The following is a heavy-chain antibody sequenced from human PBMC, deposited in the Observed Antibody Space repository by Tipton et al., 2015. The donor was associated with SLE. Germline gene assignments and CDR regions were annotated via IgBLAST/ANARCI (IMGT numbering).Heavy chain of an antibody. D-gene: IGHD5-12*01. V-gene: IGHV3-23*01. J-gene: IGHJ3*01. CDR1: GFTFRDYA. CDR2: IIGVGGGT. CDR3: AKDHIVATIRDAFDV. Sequence: SLRLSCAASGFTFRDYAMNWVRQAPGKGLEWVSIIGVGGGTYYADSVQGRFTISRDNSKNTLHLQMNSLRAEDTALYYCAKDHIVATIRDAFDVWGQGTMVTVSS.